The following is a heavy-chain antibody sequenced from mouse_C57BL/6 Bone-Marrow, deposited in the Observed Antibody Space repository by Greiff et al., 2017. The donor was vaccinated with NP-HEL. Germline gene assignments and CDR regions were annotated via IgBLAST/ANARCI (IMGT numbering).Heavy chain of an antibody. D-gene: IGHD1-1*01. Sequence: EVKLVESGGGLVKPGGSLKLSCAASGFTFSDYGMHWVRQAPEKGLEWVAYISSGSSTIYYADKVKGRFTISRDNAKNTLFLQKTSLRSEETAMYYCAREAYYYGSRFNYYAMDYWGQGTSVTVSS. J-gene: IGHJ4*01. V-gene: IGHV5-17*01. CDR2: ISSGSSTI. CDR3: AREAYYYGSRFNYYAMDY. CDR1: GFTFSDYG.